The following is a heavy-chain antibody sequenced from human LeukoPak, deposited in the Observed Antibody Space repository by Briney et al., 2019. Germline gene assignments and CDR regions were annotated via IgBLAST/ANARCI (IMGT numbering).Heavy chain of an antibody. CDR1: GFTFSESW. J-gene: IGHJ6*02. CDR2: MNQDGSEK. CDR3: ATYTHWVAGDV. V-gene: IGHV3-7*01. D-gene: IGHD3-16*01. Sequence: GGSLRLSCAASGFTFSESWMSWVRQAPGKGLEWVANMNQDGSEKDYVDSVKGRFTISRHNARESLYLQMSSLTAEDTAVYYCATYTHWVAGDVWGHGTTVTVSS.